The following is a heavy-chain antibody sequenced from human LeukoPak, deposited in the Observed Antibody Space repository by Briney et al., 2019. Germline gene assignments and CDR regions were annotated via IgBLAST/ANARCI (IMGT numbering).Heavy chain of an antibody. J-gene: IGHJ4*02. Sequence: GASVKVSCKASGYTFTSYGISWVRQAPGQGLEWMGWISAYNGNTNYAQKLQGRVTMTTDTSTSTAYMELRSLRSDDTAVYYCARADGIVGAKDSDYWGQGTLVTVSS. CDR1: GYTFTSYG. CDR2: ISAYNGNT. V-gene: IGHV1-18*01. D-gene: IGHD1-26*01. CDR3: ARADGIVGAKDSDY.